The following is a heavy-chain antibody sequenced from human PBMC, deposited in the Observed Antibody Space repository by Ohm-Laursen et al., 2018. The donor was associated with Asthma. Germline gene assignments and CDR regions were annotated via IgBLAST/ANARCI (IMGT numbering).Heavy chain of an antibody. CDR1: GFTFRSYA. V-gene: IGHV3-30*04. CDR3: VRSVGYFDL. J-gene: IGHJ2*01. CDR2: ISSDGSNQ. Sequence: SLRLSCAASGFTFRSYAMHWVRQAPGKGLEWVAVISSDGSNQYYGDSVKGRITISRDNAKSSVFLQMNSLRDEDTAVYFCVRSVGYFDLWGRGTLVTVSS. D-gene: IGHD3-3*01.